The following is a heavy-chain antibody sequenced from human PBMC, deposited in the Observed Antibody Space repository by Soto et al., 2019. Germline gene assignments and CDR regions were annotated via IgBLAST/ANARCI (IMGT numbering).Heavy chain of an antibody. Sequence: SETLYLTCTVSGGSISSGGYYWSWIRQHPGKGLEWIGYIYYSGSTYYNPSLKSRVTISVDTSKNQFSLKLSSVTAADTAVYYCARGRSSSRAGFRIDYWGQGTLVTVSS. CDR3: ARGRSSSRAGFRIDY. J-gene: IGHJ4*02. V-gene: IGHV4-31*03. D-gene: IGHD6-6*01. CDR2: IYYSGST. CDR1: GGSISSGGYY.